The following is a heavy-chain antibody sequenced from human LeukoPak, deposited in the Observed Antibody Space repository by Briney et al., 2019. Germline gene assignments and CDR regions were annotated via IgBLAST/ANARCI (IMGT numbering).Heavy chain of an antibody. CDR3: ARDLYGDYGSSDY. Sequence: SETLSLTCTVSGVSISSYYWSWIRQPPGKGLEWIGYIYYSGSTNYNPSLKSRVTISVDTSKNQFSLKLSSVTAADTAVYYCARDLYGDYGSSDYWGQGTLVTVSS. CDR1: GVSISSYY. CDR2: IYYSGST. D-gene: IGHD4-17*01. V-gene: IGHV4-59*01. J-gene: IGHJ4*02.